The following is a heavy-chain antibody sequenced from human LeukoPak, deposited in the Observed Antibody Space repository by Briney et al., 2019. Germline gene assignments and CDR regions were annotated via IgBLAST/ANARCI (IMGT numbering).Heavy chain of an antibody. CDR1: GGSISSGSYY. CDR2: IYTSGST. Sequence: SGTLSLTCTVSGGSISSGSYYWSWIRQPAGKGLEWIGHIYTSGSTNYNPSLKSRVTISVDTSKNQFSLKLSSVTAADTAVYYCAREVVVPAAINWFDPWGQGTLVTVSS. J-gene: IGHJ5*02. CDR3: AREVVVPAAINWFDP. D-gene: IGHD2-2*01. V-gene: IGHV4-61*09.